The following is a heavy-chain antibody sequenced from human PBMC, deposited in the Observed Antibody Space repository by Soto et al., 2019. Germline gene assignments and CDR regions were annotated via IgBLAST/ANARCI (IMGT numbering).Heavy chain of an antibody. CDR1: GFTFSNYA. D-gene: IGHD6-13*01. V-gene: IGHV3-23*01. J-gene: IGHJ4*02. CDR2: ISGSGGST. Sequence: EVQLLESGGGLVQPGGSLRLSCAAYGFTFSNYAVTWVRQAPGKGLEWVSTISGSGGSTYYADSVKGRFTISRDNSKNTLYLQMNSLRAEHTAVYYCAKDQGSSWYEIDYWGQGTLVTVSS. CDR3: AKDQGSSWYEIDY.